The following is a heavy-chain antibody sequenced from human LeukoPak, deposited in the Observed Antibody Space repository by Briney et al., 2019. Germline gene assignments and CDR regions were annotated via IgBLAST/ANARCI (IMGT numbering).Heavy chain of an antibody. Sequence: GGSLRLSCAASGFTFSSYAMSWVRQAPGKGLEWVSAISGSGGSTYYADSVKGRLTISRDNSKNTLYLQMNSLRAEDTAVYYCAKGFNSYYGSGSYLNNWFDHWGQGTLVTVSS. J-gene: IGHJ5*02. D-gene: IGHD3-10*01. V-gene: IGHV3-23*01. CDR2: ISGSGGST. CDR3: AKGFNSYYGSGSYLNNWFDH. CDR1: GFTFSSYA.